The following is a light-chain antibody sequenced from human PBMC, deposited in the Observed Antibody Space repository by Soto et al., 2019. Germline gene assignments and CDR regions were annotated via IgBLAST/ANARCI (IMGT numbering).Light chain of an antibody. J-gene: IGLJ2*01. CDR2: RSN. CDR3: ASWDDSLSAGEV. V-gene: IGLV1-47*01. Sequence: QSVLTQPPSATGTPGQRVTISCSGSGSNIGTNYVYWYQQLPGTAPKLLIYRSNQRPSGVPDRFSGSKSGTSAFLAISGLRSEDEADYYCASWDDSLSAGEVFGGGTKLTVL. CDR1: GSNIGTNY.